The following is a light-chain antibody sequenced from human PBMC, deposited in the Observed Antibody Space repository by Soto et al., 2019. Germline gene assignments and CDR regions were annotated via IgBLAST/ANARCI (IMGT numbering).Light chain of an antibody. CDR2: EVN. V-gene: IGLV2-23*02. CDR1: SSDVGYYNL. Sequence: QSALTQPASVSGSPGQSITISCTGTSSDVGYYNLVSWYQQRAGEAPRLMIYEVNTRPSGVSSRFSGSKSGNSASLTISGLQAEDEADYYCCSQASDKLIFGGGTQLTVL. CDR3: CSQASDKLI. J-gene: IGLJ2*01.